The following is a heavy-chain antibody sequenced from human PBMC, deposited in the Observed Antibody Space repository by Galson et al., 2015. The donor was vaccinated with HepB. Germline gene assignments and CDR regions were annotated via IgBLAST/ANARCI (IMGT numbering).Heavy chain of an antibody. D-gene: IGHD3-22*01. CDR2: MSGRGGST. V-gene: IGHV3-23*01. Sequence: SLRLSCAASGFRFNNYAMSWVRQAPGKGLEWVSGMSGRGGSTYYADSVKGRFTISRDNSKNTLWLQMSSLRAEDTAVYYCAKNPYYASNGYYSFDFWGQGTRVTVSS. J-gene: IGHJ4*02. CDR1: GFRFNNYA. CDR3: AKNPYYASNGYYSFDF.